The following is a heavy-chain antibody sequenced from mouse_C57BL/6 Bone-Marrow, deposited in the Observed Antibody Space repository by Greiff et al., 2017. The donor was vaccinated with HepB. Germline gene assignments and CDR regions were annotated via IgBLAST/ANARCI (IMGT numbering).Heavy chain of an antibody. V-gene: IGHV5-12*01. Sequence: EVKLVESGGGLVQPGGSLKLSCAASGFTFSDYYMYWVRQTPEKRLEWVAYISTGGGSTYYPDTVKGRFTISRDNAKNTLYLQMSRLKSEDTAMYYCARPLYDYDEGYAMDYWGQGTSVTVSS. CDR1: GFTFSDYY. CDR3: ARPLYDYDEGYAMDY. D-gene: IGHD2-4*01. J-gene: IGHJ4*01. CDR2: ISTGGGST.